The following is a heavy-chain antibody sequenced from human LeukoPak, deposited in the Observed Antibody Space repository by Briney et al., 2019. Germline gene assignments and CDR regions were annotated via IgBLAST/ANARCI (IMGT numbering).Heavy chain of an antibody. CDR3: ARDFVDTAHFDY. CDR2: ISSSGSTI. J-gene: IGHJ4*02. Sequence: GGSLRLSCAASGFTFSSYEMNWVRQAPGKGLEWVSYISSSGSTIYYADSVKGRFTISRDNAKNSLYLQMNSLRAEDTAVYYCARDFVDTAHFDYWGQGTLVTVSS. V-gene: IGHV3-48*03. CDR1: GFTFSSYE. D-gene: IGHD5-18*01.